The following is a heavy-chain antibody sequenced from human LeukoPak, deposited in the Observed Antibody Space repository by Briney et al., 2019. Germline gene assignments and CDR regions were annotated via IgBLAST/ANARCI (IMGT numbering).Heavy chain of an antibody. CDR3: AKFLYSSSWYLGGDYYYYMDV. Sequence: GASVKVSCKASGYTFTSYGISWVRQAPGQGLEWMGWISAYIGNTNYAQKLQGRVTMTTDTSTSTAYMELRSLRSDDTAVYYCAKFLYSSSWYLGGDYYYYMDVWGKGTTVTVSS. V-gene: IGHV1-18*01. D-gene: IGHD6-13*01. CDR1: GYTFTSYG. J-gene: IGHJ6*03. CDR2: ISAYIGNT.